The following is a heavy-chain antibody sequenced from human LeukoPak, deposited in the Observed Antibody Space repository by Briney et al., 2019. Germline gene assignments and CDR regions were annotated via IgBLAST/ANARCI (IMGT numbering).Heavy chain of an antibody. CDR2: MSTYNANP. J-gene: IGHJ4*02. CDR1: GYTFTSSA. D-gene: IGHD1-26*01. Sequence: ASVKVSCKASGYTFTSSAINWVRQAPGQGLEWMGWMSTYNANPTYAQAFTGRVVFSLDTSVSTAYLQITSLKAYDTAVYDCARDRGSYLGIDFWGQGTLVTVSS. CDR3: ARDRGSYLGIDF. V-gene: IGHV7-4-1*02.